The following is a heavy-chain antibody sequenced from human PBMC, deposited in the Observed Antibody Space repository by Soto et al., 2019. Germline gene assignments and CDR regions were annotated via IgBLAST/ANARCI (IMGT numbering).Heavy chain of an antibody. D-gene: IGHD1-1*01. V-gene: IGHV4-34*01. Sequence: QVQLQQWGAGLLKPSETLSLTCAVYGGFVSSGSYYWSWIRQPPGKGLEWIGEMSHIGGTHFNPCRKSRVTISVDTSKNQFSLKMSSVTAADTALYYCARVERGTATTVVDAFDIWGPGTMVTVSS. J-gene: IGHJ3*02. CDR2: MSHIGGT. CDR1: GGFVSSGSYY. CDR3: ARVERGTATTVVDAFDI.